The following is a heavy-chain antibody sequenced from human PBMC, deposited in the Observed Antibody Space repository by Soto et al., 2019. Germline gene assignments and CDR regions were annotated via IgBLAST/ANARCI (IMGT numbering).Heavy chain of an antibody. J-gene: IGHJ6*02. CDR1: GFTFSSYI. CDR2: ISSSSSYI. Sequence: PGGSLRLSCAASGFTFSSYIMNWVRQSPGKGLEWVSSISSSSSYIYYADSVKGRFTISRDNAKNSLYLQMNSLRAEDTAVYYCARDLHSSGWYGYYYGMDVWGQGTTVTVSS. D-gene: IGHD6-19*01. V-gene: IGHV3-21*01. CDR3: ARDLHSSGWYGYYYGMDV.